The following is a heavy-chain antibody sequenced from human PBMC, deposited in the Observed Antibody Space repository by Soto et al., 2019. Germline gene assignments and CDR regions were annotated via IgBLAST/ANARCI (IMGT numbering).Heavy chain of an antibody. CDR1: GFTFSSYS. CDR3: ARDVTSSGYHYLYPSGFDP. CDR2: ISTSSSYI. V-gene: IGHV3-21*01. D-gene: IGHD3-22*01. Sequence: GGSLRLSCAASGFTFSSYSMNWVRQAPGKGLEWVSSISTSSSYIYYADSVKGRFTISRDNAKNSLYLQMNSLRAEDTAVYYCARDVTSSGYHYLYPSGFDPWGQGTLVTVSS. J-gene: IGHJ5*02.